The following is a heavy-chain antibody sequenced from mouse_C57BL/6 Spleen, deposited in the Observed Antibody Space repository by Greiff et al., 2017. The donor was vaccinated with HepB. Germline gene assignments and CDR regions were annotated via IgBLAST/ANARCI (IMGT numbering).Heavy chain of an antibody. V-gene: IGHV1-42*01. D-gene: IGHD2-4*01. CDR1: GYSFTGYY. CDR3: ARKGYDYDSAMDY. J-gene: IGHJ4*01. CDR2: INPSTGGT. Sequence: VQLQQSGPELVKPGASVKISCKASGYSFTGYYMNWVKQSPEKSLEWIGEINPSTGGTTYNQKFKAKATLTVDKSSSTAYMQLKSLTSEDSAVYYCARKGYDYDSAMDYWGQGTSVTVSS.